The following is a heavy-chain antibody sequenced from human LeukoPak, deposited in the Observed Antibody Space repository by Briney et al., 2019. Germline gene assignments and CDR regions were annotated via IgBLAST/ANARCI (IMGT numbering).Heavy chain of an antibody. CDR2: ISDSGGST. V-gene: IGHV3-23*01. D-gene: IGHD6-13*01. J-gene: IGHJ4*02. CDR1: GFTFSSCG. CDR3: AKDHGFSISWYDY. Sequence: GGSLRLSCAASGFTFSSCGMSWVRQAPGKGLEWVSGISDSGGSTYYADSVKGRFTISRDNSKNTLYLQMNSRRAEEKAVYYCAKDHGFSISWYDYWGQGTLVTVSS.